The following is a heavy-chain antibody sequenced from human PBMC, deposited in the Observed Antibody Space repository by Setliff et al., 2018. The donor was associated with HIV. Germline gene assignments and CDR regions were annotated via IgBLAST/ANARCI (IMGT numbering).Heavy chain of an antibody. CDR2: IYTSGST. CDR1: GGSVSSGTYY. J-gene: IGHJ3*02. CDR3: ARHSPNVGVRGDAFDI. V-gene: IGHV4-61*01. Sequence: PSETLSLTCTVSGGSVSSGTYYWSWIRQPPGKGLEWIGYIYTSGSTNYNPSLKSRVTISVDTSKNQFSLKLNSMTAADTAVYYCARHSPNVGVRGDAFDIWGQGTVVTVS. D-gene: IGHD2-8*01.